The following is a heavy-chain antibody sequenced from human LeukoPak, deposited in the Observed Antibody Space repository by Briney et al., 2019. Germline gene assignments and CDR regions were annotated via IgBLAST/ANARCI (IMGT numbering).Heavy chain of an antibody. D-gene: IGHD4-17*01. V-gene: IGHV3-23*01. CDR2: ISGSGGRT. Sequence: GGSLRLSCAASGFTFSSYAMSWVRQAPGKGLEWVSVISGSGGRTYYADSVKGRFTISRDNSKNTLYLQMNSLRAEDTAVYYCVKEIYGDSTGGRFQHWGQGTLVTVSS. J-gene: IGHJ1*01. CDR3: VKEIYGDSTGGRFQH. CDR1: GFTFSSYA.